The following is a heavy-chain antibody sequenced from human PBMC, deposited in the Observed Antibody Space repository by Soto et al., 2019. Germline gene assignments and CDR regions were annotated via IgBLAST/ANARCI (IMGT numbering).Heavy chain of an antibody. CDR2: IIPIFGTA. V-gene: IGHV1-69*12. CDR3: ARGNHRWLQLWYFDL. CDR1: GGTFSSYT. Sequence: QVQLVQSGAEVKKPGSSVTVSCKASGGTFSSYTISWVRQAPGQGLEWMGGIIPIFGTANYARKFQGRVTITADECTSSAYMELSSLGSEDTAVYYCARGNHRWLQLWYFDLWGRGTLVTVSS. J-gene: IGHJ2*01. D-gene: IGHD5-12*01.